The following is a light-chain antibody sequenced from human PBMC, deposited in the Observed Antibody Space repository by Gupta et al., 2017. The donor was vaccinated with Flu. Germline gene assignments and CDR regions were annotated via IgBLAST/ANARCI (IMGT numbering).Light chain of an antibody. V-gene: IGLV2-14*01. CDR1: SSDVGGYNF. CDR2: DVS. Sequence: QSALTQPASVSGSLGQSITISCTGTSSDVGGYNFVSWYQQNPGKAPKLMIYDVSYRPSGVSNRFSGSKSGNTASLTISGLQAEDEADYYCSSYTSSSALYVFGTGTKVTVL. J-gene: IGLJ1*01. CDR3: SSYTSSSALYV.